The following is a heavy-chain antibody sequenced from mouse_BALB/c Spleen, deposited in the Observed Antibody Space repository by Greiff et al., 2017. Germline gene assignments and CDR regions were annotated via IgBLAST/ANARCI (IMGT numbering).Heavy chain of an antibody. Sequence: VQLQESGAELAKPGASVKMSCKASGYTFTSYWMHWVKQRPGQGLEWIGYINPSTGYTEYNQKFKDKATLTADKSSSTAYMQLSSLTSEDSAVYYCARYEAIYYGNYWDFDYWGQGTTLTVSS. V-gene: IGHV1-7*01. J-gene: IGHJ2*01. CDR2: INPSTGYT. CDR1: GYTFTSYW. D-gene: IGHD2-1*01. CDR3: ARYEAIYYGNYWDFDY.